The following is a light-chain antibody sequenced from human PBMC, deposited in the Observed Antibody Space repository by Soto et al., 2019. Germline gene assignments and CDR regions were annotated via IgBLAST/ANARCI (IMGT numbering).Light chain of an antibody. CDR2: DAS. V-gene: IGKV1-33*01. CDR3: QQCDNLPVT. Sequence: DIQMTQSPSSLSASVGDRVTITCQARQDVRNHLNWYQQRPGKAPILLIYDASHLETGVPSRFSGSGSGTHFTLTISGLQTEDSATYYCQQCDNLPVTFGGGTKVEIK. J-gene: IGKJ4*01. CDR1: QDVRNH.